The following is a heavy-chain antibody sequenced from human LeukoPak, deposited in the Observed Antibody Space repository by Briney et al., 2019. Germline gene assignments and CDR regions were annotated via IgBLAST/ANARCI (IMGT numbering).Heavy chain of an antibody. D-gene: IGHD2-2*01. CDR1: GYSFTNYW. CDR2: IYPGDSDT. Sequence: GESLKISCKGSGYSFTNYWIAWVRQLPGKGLEWMEVIYPGDSDTRYSPSFQGQVTISADKSVSTAYLQWNSLKASDTAMYYCAKNSRAAMAFDIWGQGTMVTVSS. CDR3: AKNSRAAMAFDI. V-gene: IGHV5-51*01. J-gene: IGHJ3*02.